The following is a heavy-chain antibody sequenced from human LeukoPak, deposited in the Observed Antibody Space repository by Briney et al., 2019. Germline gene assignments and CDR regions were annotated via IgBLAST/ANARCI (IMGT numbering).Heavy chain of an antibody. J-gene: IGHJ4*02. D-gene: IGHD6-13*01. CDR1: GGSFSGYY. Sequence: PSETLSLTCAVYGGSFSGYYWSWIRQPPGKGLEWIGYIYYSGSTNYNPSLKSRVTISVDTSKNQFSLKLSSVTAADTAVYYCARLGSSSWLDYWGQGTLVTVSS. CDR3: ARLGSSSWLDY. V-gene: IGHV4-59*08. CDR2: IYYSGST.